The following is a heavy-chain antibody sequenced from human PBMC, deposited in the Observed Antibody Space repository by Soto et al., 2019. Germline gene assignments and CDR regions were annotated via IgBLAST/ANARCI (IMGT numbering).Heavy chain of an antibody. V-gene: IGHV3-23*01. D-gene: IGHD6-13*01. CDR3: AKSPYSSSWPINYFDY. CDR2: ISGSGGST. CDR1: GFTFSSYA. Sequence: GGSLRLSCAASGFTFSSYAMSWVRQAPGKGLEWVSAISGSGGSTYYADSVKGRFTISRDNSKNTLYLQMNSLRAEDTVVYYCAKSPYSSSWPINYFDYWGQGTLVTVSS. J-gene: IGHJ4*02.